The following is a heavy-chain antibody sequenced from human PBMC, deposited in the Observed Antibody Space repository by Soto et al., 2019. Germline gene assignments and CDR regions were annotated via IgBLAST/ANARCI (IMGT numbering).Heavy chain of an antibody. CDR3: ASGGGKRYYYYYGMDV. J-gene: IGHJ6*02. CDR2: ISYDGSNK. Sequence: GGSLRLSCAASGFTFSSYAMHWVRQAPGKGLEWVAVISYDGSNKYYADSVKGRFTISRDNSKNTLYLQMNSLRAEDTAVYYCASGGGKRYYYYYGMDVWGQGT. D-gene: IGHD2-15*01. CDR1: GFTFSSYA. V-gene: IGHV3-30-3*01.